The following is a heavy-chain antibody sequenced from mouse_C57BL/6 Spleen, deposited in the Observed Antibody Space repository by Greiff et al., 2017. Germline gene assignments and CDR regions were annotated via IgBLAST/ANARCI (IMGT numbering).Heavy chain of an antibody. V-gene: IGHV14-4*01. CDR1: GFNIKDDY. CDR3: TKITTVVAPFDY. CDR2: IDPENGDT. Sequence: VQLQQSGAELVRPGASVKLSCTASGFNIKDDYMHWVKQRPEQGLEWIGWIDPENGDTEYASKFQGKATIPADTSSNTAYLQLSSLTSEYTAVYYCTKITTVVAPFDYWGQGTTLTVSS. D-gene: IGHD1-1*01. J-gene: IGHJ2*01.